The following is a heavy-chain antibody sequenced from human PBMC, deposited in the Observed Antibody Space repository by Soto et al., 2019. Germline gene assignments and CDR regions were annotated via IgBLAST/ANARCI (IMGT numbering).Heavy chain of an antibody. CDR2: IYPGDSDT. J-gene: IGHJ4*02. CDR3: ARRPTYYYDSSGYYYVTYFDY. D-gene: IGHD3-22*01. V-gene: IGHV5-51*01. CDR1: GYSFTSYW. Sequence: GESLKISCKGSGYSFTSYWIGWVRQMPGKGLEWMGIIYPGDSDTRYSPSLQGQVTISADKSISTAYLQWSSLKASDTAMYYCARRPTYYYDSSGYYYVTYFDYWGQGTLVTVSS.